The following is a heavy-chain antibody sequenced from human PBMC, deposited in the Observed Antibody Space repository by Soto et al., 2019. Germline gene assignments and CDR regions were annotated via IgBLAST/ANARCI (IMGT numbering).Heavy chain of an antibody. J-gene: IGHJ4*02. CDR3: ARVERGRGYSYGL. Sequence: GGSLRLSCAASGFTFSDHYMDWVRQAPGKGLEWVGRTRNKANSYTTEYAASVKGRFTISRDDSKNSLYLQMNSLKNEDTAVYYCARVERGRGYSYGLWGQASLVTVYS. D-gene: IGHD5-18*01. V-gene: IGHV3-72*01. CDR1: GFTFSDHY. CDR2: TRNKANSYTT.